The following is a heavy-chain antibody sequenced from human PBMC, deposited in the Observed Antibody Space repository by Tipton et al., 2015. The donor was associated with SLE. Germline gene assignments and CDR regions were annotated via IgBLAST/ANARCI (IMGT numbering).Heavy chain of an antibody. D-gene: IGHD4-11*01. J-gene: IGHJ2*01. CDR2: IYYSGST. V-gene: IGHV4-61*05. CDR3: ARGAVTHWYFDL. Sequence: TLSLTCTVSGGSISSSSYYWGWIRQHPGKGLEWIGYIYYSGSTNYNPSLKSRVTISVDTSKNQFSLKLSSVTAADTAVYYCARGAVTHWYFDLWGRGTLVTVSS. CDR1: GGSISSSSYY.